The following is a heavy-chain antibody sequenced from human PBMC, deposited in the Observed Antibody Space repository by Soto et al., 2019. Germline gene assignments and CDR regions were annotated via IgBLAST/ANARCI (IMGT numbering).Heavy chain of an antibody. D-gene: IGHD3-22*01. CDR1: GCTFSRFA. J-gene: IGHJ4*02. Sequence: SVKVSCKASGCTFSRFAINWVQQAPGQGLEWMGGINPIFGTANYAQKFQGRVTITADTSTSTAYMELSSLRSEDTAVYYCARDRSHYYDSSGPAGVFAYWGQGXLFPV. CDR2: INPIFGTA. CDR3: ARDRSHYYDSSGPAGVFAY. V-gene: IGHV1-69*06.